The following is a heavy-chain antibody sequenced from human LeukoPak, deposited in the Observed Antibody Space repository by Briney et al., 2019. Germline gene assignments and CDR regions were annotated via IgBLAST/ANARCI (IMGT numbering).Heavy chain of an antibody. J-gene: IGHJ4*02. CDR1: GYSFTSYW. V-gene: IGHV5-51*01. CDR3: ARHRGGYCSGDSCYLPGDY. Sequence: GESLKISYKGSGYSFTSYWIGWVRQMPGKGLELLGIIYPADSDSRYSPSFQGQVTVSADKSINTAYLQWSSLKASDTTIYDCARHRGGYCSGDSCYLPGDYWGQGTLVTVSS. D-gene: IGHD2-15*01. CDR2: IYPADSDS.